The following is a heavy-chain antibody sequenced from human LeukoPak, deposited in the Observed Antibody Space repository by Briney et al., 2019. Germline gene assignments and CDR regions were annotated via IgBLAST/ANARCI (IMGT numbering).Heavy chain of an antibody. CDR2: IYYSGST. J-gene: IGHJ5*02. V-gene: IGHV4-59*01. CDR1: GGSISSYY. CDR3: ARVVAANWFDP. D-gene: IGHD2-15*01. Sequence: PSETLSLTCTVSGGSISSYYWSWIRQPPGKGLEWIGYIYYSGSTNYNPSLKSRVTISVDTSKNQFSLKLSSVTAADTAVYYCARVVAANWFDPWGQGTLVTVSS.